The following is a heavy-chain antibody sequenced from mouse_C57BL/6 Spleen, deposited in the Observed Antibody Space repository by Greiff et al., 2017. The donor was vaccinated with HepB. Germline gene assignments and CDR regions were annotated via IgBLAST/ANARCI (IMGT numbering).Heavy chain of an antibody. CDR2: IDPSDSYT. Sequence: QVQLQQSGAELVRPGTSVKLSCKASGYTFTSYWMHWVKQRPGQGLEWIGVIDPSDSYTNYNQKFKGKATLTVDTSSSTAYMQLSSLTSEDSAVYYCARSYPKKWYFDVWGTGTTVTVSS. D-gene: IGHD1-1*01. CDR3: ARSYPKKWYFDV. J-gene: IGHJ1*03. V-gene: IGHV1-59*01. CDR1: GYTFTSYW.